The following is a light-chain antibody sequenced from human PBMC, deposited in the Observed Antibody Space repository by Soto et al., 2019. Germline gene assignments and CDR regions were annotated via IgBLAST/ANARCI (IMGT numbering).Light chain of an antibody. V-gene: IGLV2-14*01. J-gene: IGLJ1*01. CDR1: SSDVGNYNY. Sequence: QSALTQPASVSGSPGQSITISCTGTSSDVGNYNYVSWYQQYPGRVPKLLIYMVSNRPSGVSNRFSGSKSGNTASLTISGLQAEDEADYFCTSPTPGSPYVFGTGTKVTV. CDR3: TSPTPGSPYV. CDR2: MVS.